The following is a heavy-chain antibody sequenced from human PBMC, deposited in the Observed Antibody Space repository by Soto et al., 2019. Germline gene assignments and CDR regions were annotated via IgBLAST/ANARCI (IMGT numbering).Heavy chain of an antibody. CDR1: GGSISNSSYY. J-gene: IGHJ3*01. CDR3: ARLRCTTSTCNNLVAFDV. Sequence: SETLSLTCTVSGGSISNSSYYWGWIRQPPGKGLEWVGNIHYDGTTYYNPSLKTRVTISVDTSKNQFSLNLSSVTATDTAVYYCARLRCTTSTCNNLVAFDVWGQGTVVTVSS. D-gene: IGHD2-2*02. V-gene: IGHV4-39*01. CDR2: IHYDGTT.